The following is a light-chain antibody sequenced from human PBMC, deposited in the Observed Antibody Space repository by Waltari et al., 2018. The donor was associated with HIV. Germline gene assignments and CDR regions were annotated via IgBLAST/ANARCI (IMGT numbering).Light chain of an antibody. CDR1: SSDVGSYNL. CDR2: EVS. V-gene: IGLV2-23*02. J-gene: IGLJ2*01. CDR3: CSYAGSSTFV. Sequence: QSALTQPASVSGSPGQSITISCPGTSSDVGSYNLVSWYQQHPGKAPKLMIYEVSKRPSGGSNRFSVSKSGNTASLTIAGLHAEDEADYYCCSYAGSSTFVFGGGTKLTVL.